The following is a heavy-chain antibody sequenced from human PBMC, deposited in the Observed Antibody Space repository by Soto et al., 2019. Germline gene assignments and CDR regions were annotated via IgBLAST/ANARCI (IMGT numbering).Heavy chain of an antibody. D-gene: IGHD3-3*01. Sequence: QVQLQESGPGLVKSSQILSLTCTVSGGSISSGGHYWSWIRQHPGKGLEWIGYIYYSGSTYYNPSLKSRITISVDTSKNQFSLKLSSVTAADTAVYYCVRGIGGYFHYWGQGSLVTVSS. J-gene: IGHJ4*02. CDR2: IYYSGST. V-gene: IGHV4-31*03. CDR1: GGSISSGGHY. CDR3: VRGIGGYFHY.